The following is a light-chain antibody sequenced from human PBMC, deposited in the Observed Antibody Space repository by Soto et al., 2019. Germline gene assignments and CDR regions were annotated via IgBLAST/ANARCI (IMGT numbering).Light chain of an antibody. CDR2: EVN. CDR1: SSDVGDNNY. J-gene: IGLJ1*01. Sequence: QSALSQPASVSASPGQSITISCSGTSSDVGDNNYVSWYRQHPGKAPKLIIYEVNNRPSGVSNRFSGSKSGNTASLSISGLQAEDEADYYCGSFTSNSTLYVFGTGTKVTVL. CDR3: GSFTSNSTLYV. V-gene: IGLV2-14*01.